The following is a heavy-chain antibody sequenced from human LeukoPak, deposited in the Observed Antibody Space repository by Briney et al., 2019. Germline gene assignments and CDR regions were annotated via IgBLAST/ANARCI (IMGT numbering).Heavy chain of an antibody. CDR2: INPSGGST. Sequence: ASVKVSCKASGYTFTSYYMHWVRQAPGQGLEWMGIINPSGGSTSYAQKFQGRVTMTRDTSTSTVYMELSSLRSEDTAVYYCARDLSPAGNYYYYGMDVWGQGTTVTVSS. J-gene: IGHJ6*02. CDR3: ARDLSPAGNYYYYGMDV. CDR1: GYTFTSYY. V-gene: IGHV1-46*01. D-gene: IGHD6-19*01.